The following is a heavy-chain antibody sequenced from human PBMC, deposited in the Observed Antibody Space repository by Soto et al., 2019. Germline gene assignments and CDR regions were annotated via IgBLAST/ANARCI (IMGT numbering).Heavy chain of an antibody. J-gene: IGHJ3*02. Sequence: PGGSLRLSCAASGFTFSTYAMSWVRQAPGKGLVWVSAIGGSGGSTFYADSVKGRFTISRDNSMNTLYLQMNSLRTEDTAVYYCAHPRGFGVFDAYDIWGQGTMVTVSS. D-gene: IGHD3-10*01. CDR1: GFTFSTYA. CDR2: IGGSGGST. CDR3: AHPRGFGVFDAYDI. V-gene: IGHV3-23*01.